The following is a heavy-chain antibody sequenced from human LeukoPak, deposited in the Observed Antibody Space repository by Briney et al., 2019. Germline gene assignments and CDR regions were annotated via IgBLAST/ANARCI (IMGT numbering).Heavy chain of an antibody. V-gene: IGHV1-46*03. D-gene: IGHD6-6*01. CDR3: ARVGGGYSSSSGRDY. J-gene: IGHJ4*02. Sequence: GTSAKVSCKASGYTFTNYYMHWVRQAPGQGLEWTGIIDPSNGRTSYAQKFQGRVTVTSDTSTNTVFMDLSSLRSDDTAVYYCARVGGGYSSSSGRDYWGQGTLVTVSS. CDR1: GYTFTNYY. CDR2: IDPSNGRT.